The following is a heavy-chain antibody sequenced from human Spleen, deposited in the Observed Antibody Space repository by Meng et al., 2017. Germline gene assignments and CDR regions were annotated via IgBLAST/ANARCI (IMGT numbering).Heavy chain of an antibody. V-gene: IGHV1-69*05. J-gene: IGHJ2*01. CDR1: GGTFSSYA. Sequence: QVQLLQPGAEVKKPGSSVKFSCKASGGTFSSYAISWVRQAPGQGLEWMGGIIPIFGTANYAQKFQGRVTITTDESTSTAYMELSSLRSEDTAVYYCARAIGYGGNSYGWYFDLWGRGTLVTVSS. CDR2: IIPIFGTA. D-gene: IGHD4-23*01. CDR3: ARAIGYGGNSYGWYFDL.